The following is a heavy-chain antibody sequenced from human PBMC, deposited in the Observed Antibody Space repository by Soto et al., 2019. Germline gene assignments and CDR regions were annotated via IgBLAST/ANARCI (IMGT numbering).Heavy chain of an antibody. CDR2: IFYSGST. J-gene: IGHJ4*02. Sequence: PSETLSLTCAVYGGSFSGYYWSWIRQPPGKGLEWIGYIFYSGSTNYNPSLKSRVTISVDTSKNQFSLKLSSVTAADTAVYYCARRRDAYMYFGYWGQGTLVTVSS. CDR1: GGSFSGYY. V-gene: IGHV4-59*08. CDR3: ARRRDAYMYFGY. D-gene: IGHD2-2*01.